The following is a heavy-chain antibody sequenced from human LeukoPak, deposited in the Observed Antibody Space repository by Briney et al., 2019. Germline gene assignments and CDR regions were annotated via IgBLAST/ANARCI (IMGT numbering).Heavy chain of an antibody. V-gene: IGHV3-11*04. J-gene: IGHJ5*02. Sequence: GGSLRLSCAASGFTFRDYSMSWIRQAPGKGLEWVSYISSGGNTVSYADSVKGRSTISRDNAKKSLYLQMNSLRAEDTAVYYCATTIGYTRFDPWGQGTLVTVS. CDR3: ATTIGYTRFDP. D-gene: IGHD5-24*01. CDR1: GFTFRDYS. CDR2: ISSGGNTV.